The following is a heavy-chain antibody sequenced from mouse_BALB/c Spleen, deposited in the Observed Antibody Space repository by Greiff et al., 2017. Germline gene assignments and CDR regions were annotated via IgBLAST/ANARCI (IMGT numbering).Heavy chain of an antibody. V-gene: IGHV5-6-2*01. Sequence: EVHLVESGGGLVKLGGSLKLSCAASGFTFSSYYMSWVRQTPEKRLELVAAINSNGGSTYYPDTVKGRFTISRDNAKNTLYLQMSSLKSEDTALYYCARHAIYYGNYVNYWGQGTTLTVSS. J-gene: IGHJ2*01. CDR2: INSNGGST. CDR3: ARHAIYYGNYVNY. D-gene: IGHD2-1*01. CDR1: GFTFSSYY.